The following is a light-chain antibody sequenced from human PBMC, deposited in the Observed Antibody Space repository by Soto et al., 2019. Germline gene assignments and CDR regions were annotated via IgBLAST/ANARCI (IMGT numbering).Light chain of an antibody. CDR1: SSDVGGYTY. V-gene: IGLV2-14*01. CDR2: GVS. CDR3: SSYTTSNTRQIV. J-gene: IGLJ1*01. Sequence: QSALTQPASVSGSPGQAITISCTGTSSDVGGYTYVSWYQQHPGKAPKFIIYGVSNRPSGVSNRFSGSKSGNTASLTISGLQAEDEADYYCSSYTTSNTRQIVFVTGTKVTVL.